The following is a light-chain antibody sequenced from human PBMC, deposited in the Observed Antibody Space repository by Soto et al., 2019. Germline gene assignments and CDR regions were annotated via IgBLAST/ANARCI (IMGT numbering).Light chain of an antibody. CDR3: QQYNNWPWT. V-gene: IGKV3-15*01. CDR1: QSVSDT. J-gene: IGKJ1*01. CDR2: GAS. Sequence: EIVMTQSPATLSVSPGERATLSCRASQSVSDTLAWYQQKPGQAPRLLIYGASKRATGFPARFSGSGSGTDFTLTISSLQSEDFAVYYCQQYNNWPWTFGQGTKVDIK.